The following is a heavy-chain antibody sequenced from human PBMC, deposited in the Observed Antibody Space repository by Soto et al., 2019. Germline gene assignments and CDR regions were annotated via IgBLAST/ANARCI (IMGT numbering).Heavy chain of an antibody. J-gene: IGHJ4*02. D-gene: IGHD2-8*01. V-gene: IGHV1-18*01. CDR3: ARDYCTNGVCYGHYFDY. CDR1: GYTFTSYG. Sequence: ASVKVSCKACGYTFTSYGISCVRQAPGQGLEWMGWISAYNGNTNYAQKLQGRVTMTTDTSTSTAYMELRSLRSDDTAVYYCARDYCTNGVCYGHYFDYWGQGTLVTVSS. CDR2: ISAYNGNT.